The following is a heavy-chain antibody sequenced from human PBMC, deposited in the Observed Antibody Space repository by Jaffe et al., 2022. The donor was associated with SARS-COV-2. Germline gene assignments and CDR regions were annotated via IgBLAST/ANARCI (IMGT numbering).Heavy chain of an antibody. D-gene: IGHD2-15*01. J-gene: IGHJ3*02. Sequence: QITLKESGPTLVKPTQTLTLTCTFSGFSLTTTGVGVGWIRQPPGKALEWLALIYWDDDKRYSPSLKSRLTITKDTSKKQVVLTMINMDPVDTATYYCAHRPKVRYCSGASCRENAFDIWGQGTMVTVSS. CDR2: IYWDDDK. CDR3: AHRPKVRYCSGASCRENAFDI. CDR1: GFSLTTTGVG. V-gene: IGHV2-5*02.